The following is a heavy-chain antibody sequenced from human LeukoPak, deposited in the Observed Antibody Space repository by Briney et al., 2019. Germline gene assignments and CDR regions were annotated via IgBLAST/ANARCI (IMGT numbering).Heavy chain of an antibody. V-gene: IGHV4-39*07. CDR2: VYYIGST. CDR1: GDSISRSSDY. CDR3: ARGGYSSSWRRYYYYMDV. Sequence: PSETLSLTCTVSGDSISRSSDYWGWIRQPLGKGPEWIGSVYYIGSTFYNPSLKSRLTISIDTSKNQFSLKLSSVTAADTAVYYCARGGYSSSWRRYYYYMDVWGKGTTVTVSS. D-gene: IGHD6-13*01. J-gene: IGHJ6*03.